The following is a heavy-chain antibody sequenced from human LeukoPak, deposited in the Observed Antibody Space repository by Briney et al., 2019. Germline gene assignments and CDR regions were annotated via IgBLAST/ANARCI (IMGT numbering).Heavy chain of an antibody. CDR3: AKGLGVVIDFLVFDN. CDR2: IYSGGST. J-gene: IGHJ4*02. D-gene: IGHD3-3*01. Sequence: PGGSLRLSCAASGFTVSSNYMSWVRQAPGKGLEWVSVIYSGGSTHYADSVKGRFTFSRDNSKNTLYLQMNSLRAEDTAIYYCAKGLGVVIDFLVFDNWGQGTLVTVSS. V-gene: IGHV3-53*01. CDR1: GFTVSSNY.